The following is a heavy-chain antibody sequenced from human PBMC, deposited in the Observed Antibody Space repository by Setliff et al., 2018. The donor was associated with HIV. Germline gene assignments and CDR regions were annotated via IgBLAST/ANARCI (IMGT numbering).Heavy chain of an antibody. J-gene: IGHJ4*02. V-gene: IGHV1-46*01. D-gene: IGHD4-17*01. CDR1: GYTFTNYA. Sequence: GASVKVSCKASGYTFTNYAMHWVRQAPGQGLEWMGIINPSGGSTSYAQRFQGRVTMTRDTSKGTAYMELSSLRSDDTALYYCARGAQDYEDYYFDYWGQGTLVTVSS. CDR3: ARGAQDYEDYYFDY. CDR2: INPSGGST.